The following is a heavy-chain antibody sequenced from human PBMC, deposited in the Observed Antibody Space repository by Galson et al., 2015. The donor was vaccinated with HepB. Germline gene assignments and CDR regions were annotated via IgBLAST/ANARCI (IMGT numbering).Heavy chain of an antibody. V-gene: IGHV3-43*01. J-gene: IGHJ5*02. CDR3: AKDAEVQEVRGWIDH. Sequence: SLRLSCAASGFTFDDYTIHWIRQAPGKGLEWVSFVNWAGTDESYADSVRGRFIISRDNKNNTAFLHIGSLTPQDSGVYFCAKDAEVQEVRGWIDHWGQGTLVTVSS. CDR1: GFTFDDYT. D-gene: IGHD3-10*01. CDR2: VNWAGTDE.